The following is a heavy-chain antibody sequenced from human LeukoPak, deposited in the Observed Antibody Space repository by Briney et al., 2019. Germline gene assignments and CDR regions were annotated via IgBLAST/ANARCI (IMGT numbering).Heavy chain of an antibody. CDR2: ISGSGGST. Sequence: GGSLRLSCAASGFTFSSYAMSWVRQAPGKGLEWVSAISGSGGSTYYADSVKGRFTISRDNSKNTLYLQMNSLRAEDTAVYYCAKDRNIVVVPAAHPSSNWFDPWGQGTLVTVSS. CDR1: GFTFSSYA. D-gene: IGHD2-2*01. CDR3: AKDRNIVVVPAAHPSSNWFDP. J-gene: IGHJ5*02. V-gene: IGHV3-23*01.